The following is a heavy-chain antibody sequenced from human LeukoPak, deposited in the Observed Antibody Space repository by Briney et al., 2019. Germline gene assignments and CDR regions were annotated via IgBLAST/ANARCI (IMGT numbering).Heavy chain of an antibody. CDR3: ARDLRLYSSSCDY. V-gene: IGHV3-30*03. Sequence: GGSLRLSCAASGFTFSSYGMHWVRQAPGEGLEWVAVISYDGSNKYYADSVKGRFTISRDNSKNTLYLQMNSLRAEDTAVYYCARDLRLYSSSCDYWGQGTLVTVSS. D-gene: IGHD6-13*01. J-gene: IGHJ4*02. CDR2: ISYDGSNK. CDR1: GFTFSSYG.